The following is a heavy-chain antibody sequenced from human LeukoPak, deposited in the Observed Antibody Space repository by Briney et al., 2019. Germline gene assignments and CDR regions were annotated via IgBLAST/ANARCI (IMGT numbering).Heavy chain of an antibody. CDR2: IYYSGST. CDR1: GGSISSGGFY. CDR3: VRGVGTKVDY. V-gene: IGHV4-31*03. Sequence: SQTLSLTCTVSGGSISSGGFYWSWIRQYPGKGLEWIGYIYYSGSTFYNPSLKSRVTISVDTSKNQFSLKLSSVTAADTAVYYCVRGVGTKVDYWGQGTLVTVSS. D-gene: IGHD1/OR15-1a*01. J-gene: IGHJ4*02.